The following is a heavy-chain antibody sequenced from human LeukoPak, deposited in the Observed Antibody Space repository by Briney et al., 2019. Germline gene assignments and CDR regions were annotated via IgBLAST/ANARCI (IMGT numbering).Heavy chain of an antibody. D-gene: IGHD3-9*01. CDR3: VRQGYDILTGYPPDY. V-gene: IGHV5-51*01. J-gene: IGHJ4*02. CDR1: GYSFAFYW. CDR2: IYPSDSNT. Sequence: GESLKISCKGSGYSFAFYWIGWVRQMPGKGLEWMGLIYPSDSNTTYSPSFQGQVTLSADRSISTAYLQWSSLKASDTAIYYCVRQGYDILTGYPPDYWGQGTLVSVSS.